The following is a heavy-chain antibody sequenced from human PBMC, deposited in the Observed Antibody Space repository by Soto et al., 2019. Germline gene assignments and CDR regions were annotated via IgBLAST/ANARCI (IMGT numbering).Heavy chain of an antibody. CDR3: ARNKWNTGDFDY. CDR2: MTPISGET. D-gene: IGHD1-20*01. CDR1: GYSFTSYD. V-gene: IGHV1-8*01. Sequence: QVQLVQSGAEVKKPGASVKVSCKASGYSFTSYDINWVRQASGQGLEWLGWMTPISGETGYAQKVQGRVSMTRDTSTSTAYVELSSLTYEESAIYYCARNKWNTGDFDYWGHGTLVTVSS. J-gene: IGHJ4*01.